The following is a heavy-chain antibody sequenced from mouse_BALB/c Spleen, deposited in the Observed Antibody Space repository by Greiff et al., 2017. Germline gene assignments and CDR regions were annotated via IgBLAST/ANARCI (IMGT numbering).Heavy chain of an antibody. Sequence: VQLQESGAELAKPGASVKMSCKASGYTFTSYWMHWVKQRPGQGLEWIGYINPSTGYTEYNQKFKDKATLTADKSSSTAYMQLSSLTSEDSAVYYCAREYGNHPWFAYWGQGTLVTVSA. D-gene: IGHD2-10*02. CDR3: AREYGNHPWFAY. CDR1: GYTFTSYW. CDR2: INPSTGYT. J-gene: IGHJ3*01. V-gene: IGHV1-7*01.